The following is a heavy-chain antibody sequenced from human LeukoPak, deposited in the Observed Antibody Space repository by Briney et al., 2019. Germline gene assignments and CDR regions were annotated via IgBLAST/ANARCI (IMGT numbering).Heavy chain of an antibody. J-gene: IGHJ6*03. D-gene: IGHD3-9*01. CDR1: GFTFSGYG. V-gene: IGHV3-23*01. CDR2: ISGSGGST. Sequence: PGGSLRLSCAASGFTFSGYGMSWVRQAPGKGLKWVSAISGSGGSTYYADSVKGRITISRDNSKNTLYLQMNSLRAEDTAVYYCARANDNYYYYYMDVWGKGTTVTIS. CDR3: ARANDNYYYYYMDV.